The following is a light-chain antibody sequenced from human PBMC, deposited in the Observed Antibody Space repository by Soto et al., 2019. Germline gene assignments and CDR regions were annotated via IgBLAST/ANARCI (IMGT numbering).Light chain of an antibody. J-gene: IGKJ4*01. Sequence: AIRMTQSPSSFSASTGDRVTITCRASQGISSYLAWYQQKPGKAPKLLIYAASTLQSGVPSRFSGSGSGTDFTLTITCLHYEDFATYHCPQYSSYPPLTFGGGTKVEIK. CDR3: PQYSSYPPLT. CDR2: AAS. V-gene: IGKV1-8*01. CDR1: QGISSY.